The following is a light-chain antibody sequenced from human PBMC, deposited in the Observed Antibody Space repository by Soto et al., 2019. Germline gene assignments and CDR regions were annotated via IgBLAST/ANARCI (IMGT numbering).Light chain of an antibody. V-gene: IGLV2-14*01. CDR3: SSYTSSSTLG. CDR1: SSDVGGYNY. Sequence: QSALTQPASVSGSPGQSITISCTGTSSDVGGYNYVSWYQQHPGKSPKLMIYDVSNRLSGVSNLFSGSKSGNTASLTISGLQDEDEADYYFSSYTSSSTLGFGGGTKLTVL. CDR2: DVS. J-gene: IGLJ3*02.